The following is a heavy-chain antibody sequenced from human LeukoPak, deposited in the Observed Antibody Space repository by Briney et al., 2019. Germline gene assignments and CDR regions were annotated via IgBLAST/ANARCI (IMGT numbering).Heavy chain of an antibody. CDR1: GYTFVIFG. V-gene: IGHV1-18*01. Sequence: ASVSVSCKASGYTFVIFGLIWVRQAPGQGLEWMGWISPENGDTNYAQNFQDRATMTTDTSTNTAYMELRNLTSDDTAVYFCARVFGYYFFYMDVWGEGTTVIISS. CDR2: ISPENGDT. J-gene: IGHJ6*03. D-gene: IGHD3-3*01. CDR3: ARVFGYYFFYMDV.